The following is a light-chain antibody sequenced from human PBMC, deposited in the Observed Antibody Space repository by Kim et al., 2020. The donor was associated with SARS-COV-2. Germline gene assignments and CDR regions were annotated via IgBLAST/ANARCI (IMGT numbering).Light chain of an antibody. CDR1: QSVSSN. J-gene: IGKJ2*01. CDR2: GAS. CDR3: QQYNSWPPYT. V-gene: IGKV3-15*01. Sequence: EIVMTQSPATLSVSPRERATLSCRASQSVSSNLAWYQQKPGQAPRLLIYGASTRATGIPARFSGSGSGTEFTLTISSLQSEDFAVYYCQQYNSWPPYTFGQGTKLEI.